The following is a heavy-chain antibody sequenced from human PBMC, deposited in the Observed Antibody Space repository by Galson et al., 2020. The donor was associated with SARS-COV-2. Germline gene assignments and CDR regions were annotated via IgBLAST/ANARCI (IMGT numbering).Heavy chain of an antibody. V-gene: IGHV4-30-4*01. Sequence: ETSETLSLTCTVSGGSISSGDYYWSWIRQPPGKGLEWIGYIYYSGSTYYNPSLKSRVTISVDTSKNQFSLKLSSVTAADTAVYYCARESGSITRIVDGAFDIWGQGTMVTVSS. CDR1: GGSISSGDYY. D-gene: IGHD3-22*01. J-gene: IGHJ3*02. CDR3: ARESGSITRIVDGAFDI. CDR2: IYYSGST.